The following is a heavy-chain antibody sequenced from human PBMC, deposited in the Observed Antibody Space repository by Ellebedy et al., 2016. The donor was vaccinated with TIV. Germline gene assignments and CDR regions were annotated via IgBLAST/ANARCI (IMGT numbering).Heavy chain of an antibody. D-gene: IGHD3-10*01. Sequence: RGSLRLSXAASGFSFTNAWMTWVRQAPGKVLERVGRIKSKTNGGTPDYAAPVKGRFSISRDDSRNTLYLEMNSLKIEDTAVYYCTTHTYYSTSRSWIWGQGALVTVSS. CDR3: TTHTYYSTSRSWI. J-gene: IGHJ4*02. CDR2: IKSKTNGGTP. CDR1: GFSFTNAW. V-gene: IGHV3-15*01.